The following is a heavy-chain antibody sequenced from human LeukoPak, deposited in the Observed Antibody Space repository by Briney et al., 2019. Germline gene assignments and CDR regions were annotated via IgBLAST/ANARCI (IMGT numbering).Heavy chain of an antibody. Sequence: GGSLRLSCAASGFTVSSNYMSWVRQAPGKGLEWVSYISSSSSTIYYADSVKGRFTISRDNAKKSLYLQMNSLRAEDTAVYYCARLGDGGYWGQGTLVTVSS. CDR2: ISSSSSTI. CDR1: GFTVSSNY. CDR3: ARLGDGGY. J-gene: IGHJ4*02. D-gene: IGHD3-16*01. V-gene: IGHV3-48*01.